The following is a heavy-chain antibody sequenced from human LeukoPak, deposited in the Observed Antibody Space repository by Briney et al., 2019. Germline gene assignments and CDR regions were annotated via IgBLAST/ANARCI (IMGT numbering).Heavy chain of an antibody. Sequence: SETLSLTCAVYGGSFSGYYWSWIRQPPGKGLEWIGEINHSGSTNYNPSLKSRVTISVDTSKNQFSLKLSSVTAADTAVYYWARGYYDILTGYENWFDPWGQGTLVTVSS. CDR1: GGSFSGYY. V-gene: IGHV4-34*01. CDR2: INHSGST. D-gene: IGHD3-9*01. CDR3: ARGYYDILTGYENWFDP. J-gene: IGHJ5*02.